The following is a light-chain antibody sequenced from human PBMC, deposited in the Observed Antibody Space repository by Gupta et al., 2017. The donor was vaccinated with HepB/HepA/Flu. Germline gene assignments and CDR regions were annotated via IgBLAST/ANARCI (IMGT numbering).Light chain of an antibody. CDR2: AAS. V-gene: IGKV1-9*01. CDR1: QGISNS. J-gene: IGKJ1*01. Sequence: DIQLTQSPSFLSASVGDRVTITCRPSQGISNSLAWYQQKPGKAPKVLIYAASSLQSGVPSRFSGSGSGTEFTLTISSLQPDDFATYYCQQLNNSPWTFGQGTKVEIK. CDR3: QQLNNSPWT.